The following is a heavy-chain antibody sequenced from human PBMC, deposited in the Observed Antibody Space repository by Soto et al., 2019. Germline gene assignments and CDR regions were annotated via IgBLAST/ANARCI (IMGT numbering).Heavy chain of an antibody. D-gene: IGHD6-19*01. Sequence: QVQLVQSGAEVXXPGASVKVSCKASGYTFSSYDINWVRQATGQGLEWMGWLNPNSGDTGYAQKFQGRVTLTRNTSINTAYIELSSLTSDDTAVYYCATSGGGWYLYWGQGTLVTVSS. CDR2: LNPNSGDT. CDR3: ATSGGGWYLY. J-gene: IGHJ4*02. V-gene: IGHV1-8*01. CDR1: GYTFSSYD.